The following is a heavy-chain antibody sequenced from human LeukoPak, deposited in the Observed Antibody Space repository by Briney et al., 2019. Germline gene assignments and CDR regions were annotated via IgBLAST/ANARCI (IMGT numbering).Heavy chain of an antibody. J-gene: IGHJ2*01. CDR3: TTGAYDILTGYYHWYFDL. CDR2: IKSKTDGGTT. Sequence: GGSLRLSCAASGFTFTNAWMSWVRQAPGRGLEWVGRIKSKTDGGTTDYAAPVKDRFTISRDDSKNTLYLQMNSLKAEDTAVYYCTTGAYDILTGYYHWYFDLWGRGTVVTVSS. D-gene: IGHD3-9*01. V-gene: IGHV3-15*01. CDR1: GFTFTNAW.